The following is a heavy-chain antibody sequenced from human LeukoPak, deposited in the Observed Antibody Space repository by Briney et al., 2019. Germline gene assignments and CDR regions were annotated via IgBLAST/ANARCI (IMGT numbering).Heavy chain of an antibody. V-gene: IGHV3-74*01. CDR1: GFTFSSYW. CDR2: INTDGSST. CDR3: ARESRYCSSTSCYRPEDY. Sequence: SGGSLRLSCAASGFTFSSYWMHWVRQAPGKGLMWGSRINTDGSSTTYADSVKGRFTISRDNAKNTLYLQTNSLRAEDTAVHYCARESRYCSSTSCYRPEDYWGQGTLVTVSS. J-gene: IGHJ4*02. D-gene: IGHD2-2*01.